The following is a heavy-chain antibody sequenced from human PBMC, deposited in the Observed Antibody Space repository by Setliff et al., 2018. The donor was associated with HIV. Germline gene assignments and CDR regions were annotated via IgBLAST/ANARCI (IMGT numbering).Heavy chain of an antibody. CDR3: ARGTTPLGWFDP. CDR2: ISAYNGDT. CDR1: GGTFSNYG. J-gene: IGHJ5*02. Sequence: ASVKVSCKAYGGTFSNYGISWVRQAPGQGLEWMGWISAYNGDTNYAQKFQGRVTVTTDTSTSTAYMELRSLRSDDTAVYYCARGTTPLGWFDPWGQGTLVTVSS. D-gene: IGHD2-2*01. V-gene: IGHV1-18*01.